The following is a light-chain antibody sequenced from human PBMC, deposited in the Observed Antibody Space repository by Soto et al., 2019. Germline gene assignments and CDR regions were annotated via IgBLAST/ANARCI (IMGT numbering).Light chain of an antibody. Sequence: QSALTQPASVSGSPEQSITISCTGTSSDVEAYNLVSWYQQHPGKAPRLIIYEGSKRPSGISHHFSGSKSDNTASLTISGLRAEDEAHYHCCSYAGSRTFVFGGGTKVTVL. J-gene: IGLJ2*01. CDR3: CSYAGSRTFV. V-gene: IGLV2-23*01. CDR1: SSDVEAYNL. CDR2: EGS.